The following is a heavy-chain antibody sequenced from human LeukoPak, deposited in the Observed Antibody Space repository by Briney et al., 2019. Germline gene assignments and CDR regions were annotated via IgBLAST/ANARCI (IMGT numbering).Heavy chain of an antibody. CDR1: GYTFTGYF. Sequence: ASVKVSCKAYGYTFTGYFIHWVRQAPGQGLEWMGWINPNSGDTNYAQKFQGRVTMTRDTSISTAYMDLSSLISDDTAVYYCTRGPAHGALDIWGQGTMVTVSS. D-gene: IGHD2-2*01. J-gene: IGHJ3*02. CDR2: INPNSGDT. V-gene: IGHV1-2*02. CDR3: TRGPAHGALDI.